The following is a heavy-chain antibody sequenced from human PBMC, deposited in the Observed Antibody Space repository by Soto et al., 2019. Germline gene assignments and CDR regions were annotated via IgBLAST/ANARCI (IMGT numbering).Heavy chain of an antibody. CDR1: GGSFSGYY. CDR2: INHSGST. J-gene: IGHJ6*03. CDR3: ARVPLHLGELSLNYYYSYMDV. D-gene: IGHD3-16*02. V-gene: IGHV4-34*01. Sequence: SETLSLTCAVYGGSFSGYYWSWIRQPPGKGLEWIGEINHSGSTNYNPSLKSRVTISVDTSKNQFSLKLSSVTAADTAVYYCARVPLHLGELSLNYYYSYMDVWGKGTTVTVSS.